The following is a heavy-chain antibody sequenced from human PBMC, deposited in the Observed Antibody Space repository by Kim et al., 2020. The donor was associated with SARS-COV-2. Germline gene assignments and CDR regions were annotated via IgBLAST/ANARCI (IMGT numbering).Heavy chain of an antibody. D-gene: IGHD6-13*01. CDR3: ALVAPAGYFFDF. J-gene: IGHJ4*02. CDR2: IRGSGENT. CDR1: GFTFSAFA. Sequence: GGSLRLSCAASGFTFSAFAMSWVRQAPGKGLEWVSGIRGSGENTFYSDSVKGRFTISRDNFKNTLNLQMSSLRAEDTAVYYCALVAPAGYFFDFWGQGILVTVSS. V-gene: IGHV3-23*01.